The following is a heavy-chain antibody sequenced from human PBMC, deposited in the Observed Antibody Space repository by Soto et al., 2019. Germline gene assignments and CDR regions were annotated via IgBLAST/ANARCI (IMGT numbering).Heavy chain of an antibody. D-gene: IGHD3-22*01. CDR1: GGAISSYY. J-gene: IGHJ5*02. Sequence: SETLSLTCTVSGGAISSYYWSWIRQPPGKGLEWIGYIYYSGSTNYNPSLKSRVTISVDTSKNQFSLKLSSVTAADTAVYYCARAHYYDSSGYFYNRGFDPWGQGTLVTVSS. CDR2: IYYSGST. V-gene: IGHV4-59*01. CDR3: ARAHYYDSSGYFYNRGFDP.